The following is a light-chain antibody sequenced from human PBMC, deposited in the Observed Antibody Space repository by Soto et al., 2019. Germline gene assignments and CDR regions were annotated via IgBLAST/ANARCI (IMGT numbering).Light chain of an antibody. J-gene: IGKJ1*01. CDR1: QSISSY. CDR3: KQYNNYWT. CDR2: AAS. V-gene: IGKV1-5*01. Sequence: DIQMTQSPSSLSVSVGYRSTITCRASQSISSYLNWYQQKPLKAPNLLIYAASSLESGVPSRFSGSGSATEFTLTISSLHPDDFATYYCKQYNNYWTFGQGTTVDIK.